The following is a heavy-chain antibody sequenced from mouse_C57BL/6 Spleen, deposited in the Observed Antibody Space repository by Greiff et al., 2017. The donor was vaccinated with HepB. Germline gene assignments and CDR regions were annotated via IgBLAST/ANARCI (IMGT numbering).Heavy chain of an antibody. CDR2: ISSGSSTI. J-gene: IGHJ3*01. CDR1: GSTFSDYG. V-gene: IGHV5-17*01. CDR3: ARPIYYGSSYGFAY. Sequence: EVQLVESGGGLVKPGGSLKLSCAASGSTFSDYGMHWVRQAPEKGLEWVAYISSGSSTINYADTVKGRSTISRDNAKNTLFLQMTSLRSEDTAMYCCARPIYYGSSYGFAYWGQGTLVTVSA. D-gene: IGHD1-1*01.